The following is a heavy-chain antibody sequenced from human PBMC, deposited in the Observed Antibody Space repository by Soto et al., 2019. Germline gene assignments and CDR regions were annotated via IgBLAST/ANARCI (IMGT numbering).Heavy chain of an antibody. Sequence: PVGSLRLSCAASGFTVSSNYMSWVRQAPGKGLEWISFIYGGGTTHYADSVKGRFTISRDNSKNTVYLQMRSLRAEDTAVYYCARVNPPYPWGQGTLVTVSS. J-gene: IGHJ5*02. CDR3: ARVNPPYP. V-gene: IGHV3-53*01. CDR2: IYGGGTT. CDR1: GFTVSSNY.